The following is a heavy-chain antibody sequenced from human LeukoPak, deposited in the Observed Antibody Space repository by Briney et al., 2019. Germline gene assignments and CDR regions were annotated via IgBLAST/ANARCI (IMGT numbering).Heavy chain of an antibody. CDR2: MHVSGST. Sequence: SETLSLTCSVSGDSGGSISSGIYYWGWIRQPPGKGLEWIGNMHVSGSTDYNASLKSRISTSLDTSKSQFSLKLRSVTAADTAVYYCARHIHPWAYSSWYYFDYWGQGTLVTVSS. V-gene: IGHV4-39*01. CDR3: ARHIHPWAYSSWYYFDY. D-gene: IGHD6-6*01. J-gene: IGHJ4*02. CDR1: GDSGGSISSGIYY.